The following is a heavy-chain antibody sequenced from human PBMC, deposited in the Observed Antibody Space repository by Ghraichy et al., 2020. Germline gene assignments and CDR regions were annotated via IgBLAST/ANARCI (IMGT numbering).Heavy chain of an antibody. Sequence: GESLNISCAASGFTFSSYSMNWVRQAPGKGLEWVSSISSSSSYIYYADSVKGRFTISRDNAKNSLYLQMNSLRAEDTAVYYCAREQYCSSTSCYLEGDAFDIWGQGTMVTVSS. CDR1: GFTFSSYS. J-gene: IGHJ3*02. CDR2: ISSSSSYI. CDR3: AREQYCSSTSCYLEGDAFDI. V-gene: IGHV3-21*01. D-gene: IGHD2-2*01.